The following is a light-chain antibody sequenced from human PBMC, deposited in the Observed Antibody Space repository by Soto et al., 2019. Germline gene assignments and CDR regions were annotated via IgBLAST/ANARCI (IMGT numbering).Light chain of an antibody. CDR1: QSVSSSY. J-gene: IGKJ4*01. Sequence: EIVMTQSTATLSVSPGDRATLSCRASQSVSSSYLAWYQQKPGQAPRLLIYGASSRATGIPDRFSGSGSGTDFTLTISRLEPEDFAVYYCQQYGSSRGTFGGGTKVDIK. CDR3: QQYGSSRGT. CDR2: GAS. V-gene: IGKV3-20*01.